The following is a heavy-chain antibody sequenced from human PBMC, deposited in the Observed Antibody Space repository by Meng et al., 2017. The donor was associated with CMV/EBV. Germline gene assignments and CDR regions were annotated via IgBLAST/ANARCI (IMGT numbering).Heavy chain of an antibody. CDR1: GFTFSNAW. D-gene: IGHD3-3*01. Sequence: GESLKISCAASGFTFSNAWMSWVRQAPGKGLEWVGRIKSKTDGGTTDYAAPVKGRFTISRDDSKNTLYLQMNSLKTEDTAVYYCARGYDFWSGPTRTYYYYGMDVWGQGTTVTVSS. CDR2: IKSKTDGGTT. CDR3: ARGYDFWSGPTRTYYYYGMDV. V-gene: IGHV3-15*01. J-gene: IGHJ6*02.